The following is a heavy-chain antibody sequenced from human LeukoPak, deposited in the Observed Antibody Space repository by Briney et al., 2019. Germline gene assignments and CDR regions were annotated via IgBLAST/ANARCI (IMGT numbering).Heavy chain of an antibody. CDR3: ARDWDSSGYLIDY. D-gene: IGHD3-22*01. CDR1: GFTFSSYA. V-gene: IGHV3-30-3*01. J-gene: IGHJ4*02. CDR2: ISYDGSNK. Sequence: GRSPRLSCAASGFTFSSYAMHWVRQAPGKGLEWVAVISYDGSNKYYADSVKGRFTISRDNSKNTLYLQMNSLRAEDTAVYYRARDWDSSGYLIDYWGQGTLVTVSS.